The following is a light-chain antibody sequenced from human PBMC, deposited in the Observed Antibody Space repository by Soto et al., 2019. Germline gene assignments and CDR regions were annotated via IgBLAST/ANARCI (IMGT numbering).Light chain of an antibody. J-gene: IGKJ5*01. CDR2: GAS. CDR3: QQYGTPRSVT. V-gene: IGKV3-20*01. CDR1: LSVDSNY. Sequence: EIVLTQSPGTLSLSPGEDSTLSCRAGLSVDSNYLAWYQQKPGQAPSLIIYGASGRADGIPHRFSGRGFGKDFTLTISKVEPEDFAVYYCQQYGTPRSVTFGQGTRLEIK.